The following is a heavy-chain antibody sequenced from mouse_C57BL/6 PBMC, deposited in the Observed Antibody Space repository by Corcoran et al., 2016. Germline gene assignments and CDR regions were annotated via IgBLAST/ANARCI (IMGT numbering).Heavy chain of an antibody. V-gene: IGHV1-26*01. CDR1: GYTFTDYY. Sequence: EVQLQQSGPELVKPGASVKISCKASGYTFTDYYMNWVKQSHGKSLEWIGDINPNNGGTSYNQKFKGKATLTVDKSSSTAYMELRSLTSEDSAVYYCASRVWYFDVWGTGTTVTVSS. J-gene: IGHJ1*03. CDR2: INPNNGGT. CDR3: ASRVWYFDV.